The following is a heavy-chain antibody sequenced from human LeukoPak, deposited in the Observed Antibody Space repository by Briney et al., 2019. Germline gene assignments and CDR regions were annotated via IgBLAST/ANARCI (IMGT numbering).Heavy chain of an antibody. J-gene: IGHJ4*02. CDR2: ITHSGSS. Sequence: SETLSLTCGVYGGSFSGHYWTWIRQPPGKGLEWIGEITHSGSSSNSPSLKSRVTMAVDTSKNQFSLKLSSVTAADTAVYYCATTVTTARSFDYWGQGTLVTVSS. CDR3: ATTVTTARSFDY. V-gene: IGHV4-34*01. CDR1: GGSFSGHY. D-gene: IGHD4-11*01.